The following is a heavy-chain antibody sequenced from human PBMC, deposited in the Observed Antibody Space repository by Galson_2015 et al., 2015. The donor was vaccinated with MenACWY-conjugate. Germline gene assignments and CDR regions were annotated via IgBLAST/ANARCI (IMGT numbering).Heavy chain of an antibody. V-gene: IGHV4-59*08. CDR3: ARLEYYGSGSYWNVDL. D-gene: IGHD3-10*01. CDR1: GGSISSHY. Sequence: ETLSLTCTVSGGSISSHYWSWIRQPPGKGLEWIGYIYYSGSTNYNPSLKSRVTISVDTSKNQFSLKLSSVTAADTAVYYCARLEYYGSGSYWNVDLWGRGTLITVSS. J-gene: IGHJ2*01. CDR2: IYYSGST.